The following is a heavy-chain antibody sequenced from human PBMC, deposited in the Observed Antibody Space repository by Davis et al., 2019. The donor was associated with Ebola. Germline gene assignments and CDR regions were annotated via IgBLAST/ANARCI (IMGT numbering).Heavy chain of an antibody. CDR3: ARVLGYCTNDICPRGAFDI. CDR1: GFTFSSYS. CDR2: ISSSSSTI. D-gene: IGHD2-8*01. V-gene: IGHV3-48*01. J-gene: IGHJ3*02. Sequence: GESLKISCAASGFTFSSYSMNWVRQAPGKGLEWVSYISSSSSTIYYADSVKGRFTISRDNSKNTLYLQMNSLRAEDTAVYYCARVLGYCTNDICPRGAFDIWGQGTMVTVSS.